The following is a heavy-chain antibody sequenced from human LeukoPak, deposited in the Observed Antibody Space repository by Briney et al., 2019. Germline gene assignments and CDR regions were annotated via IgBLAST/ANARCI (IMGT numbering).Heavy chain of an antibody. CDR3: ARDAYSSGWYVGFDY. CDR1: GFTFSSYE. Sequence: GGSLRLSCAASGFTFSSYEMNWVRQAPGKGLEWVSYISSSGSTIYYADSVNGRFTISRDNAKNSLYLQMNSLRAEDTAVYYCARDAYSSGWYVGFDYWGQGTLVTVSS. D-gene: IGHD6-19*01. CDR2: ISSSGSTI. J-gene: IGHJ4*02. V-gene: IGHV3-48*03.